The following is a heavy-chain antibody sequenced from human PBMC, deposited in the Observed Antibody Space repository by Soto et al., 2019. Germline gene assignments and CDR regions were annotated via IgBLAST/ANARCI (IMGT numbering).Heavy chain of an antibody. J-gene: IGHJ4*02. Sequence: ESGGGLVQPGRSLRLSCAASGFTFDDYAMHWVRQAPGKGLEWVSGISWNSGSIGYADSVKGRFTISRDNAKNSLYLQMNSLRTEDTALYYCAKDEGLGAAEYYFDYWGQGTLVTVSS. CDR1: GFTFDDYA. V-gene: IGHV3-9*01. CDR2: ISWNSGSI. D-gene: IGHD3-9*01. CDR3: AKDEGLGAAEYYFDY.